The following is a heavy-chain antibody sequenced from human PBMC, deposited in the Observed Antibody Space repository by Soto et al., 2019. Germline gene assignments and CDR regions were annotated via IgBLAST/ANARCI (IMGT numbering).Heavy chain of an antibody. CDR3: AKSPLRGLDQEGH. J-gene: IGHJ4*02. D-gene: IGHD6-19*01. Sequence: EGQLLESGGDLVQSGGSLRLSCVASGFTCSNHAMSWVRQAPGKGLECVSTTGTSGRTRYYADSVKGRFTISRDNSRNTLFLQMNSLRVEDTAVYFCAKSPLRGLDQEGHCGQGTLVTGSS. CDR2: TGTSGRTR. CDR1: GFTCSNHA. V-gene: IGHV3-23*01.